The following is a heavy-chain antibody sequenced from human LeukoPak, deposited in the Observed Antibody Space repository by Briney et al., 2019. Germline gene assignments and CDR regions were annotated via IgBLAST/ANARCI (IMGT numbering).Heavy chain of an antibody. CDR1: GFTFSSYT. J-gene: IGHJ3*01. D-gene: IGHD6-13*01. Sequence: QSGGSLRLSCAASGFTFSSYTMHWVRQAPGKGLEWVAFTTYDGTTKYHADSVKGRFTISRDNSKNTLSLQMNSLTADDTAMYYCAREGYSSHHPDAFDVWGQGTMVTVAS. V-gene: IGHV3-30-3*01. CDR2: TTYDGTTK. CDR3: AREGYSSHHPDAFDV.